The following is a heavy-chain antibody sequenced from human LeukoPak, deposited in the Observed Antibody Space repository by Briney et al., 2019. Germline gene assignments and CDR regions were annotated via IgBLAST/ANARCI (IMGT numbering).Heavy chain of an antibody. CDR1: VGTFSSCA. Sequence: SVTVSCKGSVGTFSSCAISWVRQAPRQGLEWVGRSIPILCKANYAHKFQGRVTLTTGNVTSSANMELRSLSSEDTAVYYCARDKNVRGYSYGFQFDYWGQGTRATVSS. CDR2: SIPILCKA. V-gene: IGHV1-69*04. J-gene: IGHJ4*02. D-gene: IGHD5-18*01. CDR3: ARDKNVRGYSYGFQFDY.